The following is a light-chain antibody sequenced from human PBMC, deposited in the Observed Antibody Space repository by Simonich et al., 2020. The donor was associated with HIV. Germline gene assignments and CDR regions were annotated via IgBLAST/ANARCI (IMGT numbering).Light chain of an antibody. V-gene: IGLV1-44*01. CDR1: RSNIGRTT. CDR3: AACDDSLNGWV. CDR2: RTN. J-gene: IGLJ3*02. Sequence: QSVLTQPPSASGTPGQRVTISCSGSRSNIGRTTVNWYQQFPGTAPKLLIYRTNQRPSGVPDRCSGSKSDTSASRAIGGLQSEDEADYYCAACDDSLNGWVFGGGTKLTVV.